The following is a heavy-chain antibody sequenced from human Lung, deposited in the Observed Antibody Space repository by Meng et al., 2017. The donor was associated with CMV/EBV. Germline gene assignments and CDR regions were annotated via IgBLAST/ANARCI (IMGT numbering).Heavy chain of an antibody. CDR3: ARDRCSSTSCYFGSYYYGMDV. Sequence: SXTLSLXCTVSGGSISNGGYYWSWIRQHPGKGLEWIGYIYYSGSTYYNPSLKSRVTISVDTSKNQFSLKLSSVTAADTAVYYCARDRCSSTSCYFGSYYYGMDVXGQGXTVTVSS. D-gene: IGHD2-2*01. V-gene: IGHV4-31*03. CDR1: GGSISNGGYY. CDR2: IYYSGST. J-gene: IGHJ6*02.